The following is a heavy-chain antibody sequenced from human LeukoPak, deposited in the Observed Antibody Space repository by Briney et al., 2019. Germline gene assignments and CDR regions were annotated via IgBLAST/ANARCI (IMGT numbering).Heavy chain of an antibody. D-gene: IGHD6-19*01. V-gene: IGHV3-7*01. J-gene: IGHJ4*02. CDR1: GFTFSSYW. Sequence: GGSLRLSCAASGFTFSSYWMSWVRQAPGKGLEWVANIKQDGSEKYYVDSVKGRFTISRDNAKNSLYLQMNSLRAEDTAVYYCVKETTPHTSGWYFWHWGQGNLVTVSS. CDR2: IKQDGSEK. CDR3: VKETTPHTSGWYFWH.